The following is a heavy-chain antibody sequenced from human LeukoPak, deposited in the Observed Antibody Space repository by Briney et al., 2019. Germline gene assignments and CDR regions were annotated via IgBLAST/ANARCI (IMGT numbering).Heavy chain of an antibody. CDR2: IYHSGST. CDR3: AREGDTAMVTGGYYFDY. CDR1: GGSISSSNW. J-gene: IGHJ4*02. V-gene: IGHV4-4*02. Sequence: SGTLSLTCAVSGGSISSSNWWSWVRQPPGKGLEWIGEIYHSGSTNYNPSLKSRVTISVDKSKNQFSLKLSSVTAADTAVYYCAREGDTAMVTGGYYFDYWGQGTLVTVSS. D-gene: IGHD5-18*01.